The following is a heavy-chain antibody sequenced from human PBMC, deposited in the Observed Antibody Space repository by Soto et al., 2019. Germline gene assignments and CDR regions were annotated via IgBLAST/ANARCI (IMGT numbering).Heavy chain of an antibody. CDR1: GDSIGGFY. D-gene: IGHD2-2*01. J-gene: IGHJ6*02. Sequence: KPSETLSFTCTVSGDSIGGFYWSWIRQPPGKGLQWIGNVYYTGTTDYNPSLRSRVTISVDMSKNQFSLKLSSVTAADTAVYYCAREMISTSRNYYYGMGVWGQGTTVTVSS. CDR2: VYYTGTT. CDR3: AREMISTSRNYYYGMGV. V-gene: IGHV4-59*01.